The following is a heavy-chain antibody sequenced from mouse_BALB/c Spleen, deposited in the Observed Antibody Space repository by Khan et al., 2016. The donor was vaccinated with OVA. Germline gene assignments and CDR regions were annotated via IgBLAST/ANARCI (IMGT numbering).Heavy chain of an antibody. V-gene: IGHV3-8*02. CDR1: GDSITSGY. CDR2: IIYTGSI. CDR3: ARSTYRYAFVY. Sequence: EVKLEESGPSLVKPSQTLSLTCSVTGDSITSGYWNWIRKFPGNKFEFMGYIIYTGSIYYNPSLKSRISITRHTSKNQYYLQLNSVTTEDTATYYCARSTYRYAFVYWGQGTLVTVSA. J-gene: IGHJ3*01. D-gene: IGHD2-14*01.